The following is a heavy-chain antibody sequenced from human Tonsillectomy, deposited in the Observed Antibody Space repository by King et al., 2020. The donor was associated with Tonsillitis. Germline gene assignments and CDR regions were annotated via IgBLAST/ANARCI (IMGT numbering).Heavy chain of an antibody. CDR1: GFTFSSYD. D-gene: IGHD3-9*01. J-gene: IGHJ4*02. V-gene: IGHV3-48*03. CDR2: ISSSVYTI. CDR3: AREVDLVLNY. Sequence: VQLVESGGNLIQPGGSLRLSCAPSGFTFSSYDMNWVRQAPGKGLEWVSYISSSVYTIYYADSVKGRFTIPRDNAKKSLYLQMTSLRAEDTATYYCAREVDLVLNYWGQGTLVTVSS.